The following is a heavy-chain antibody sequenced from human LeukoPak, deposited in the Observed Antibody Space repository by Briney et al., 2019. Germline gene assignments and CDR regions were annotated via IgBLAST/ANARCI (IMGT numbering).Heavy chain of an antibody. V-gene: IGHV3-20*04. CDR1: GLTFDDYG. Sequence: TVGSLRPSCAASGLTFDDYGMGWVRQAPGKGLGWGSGINWNGGSTGYADSVKGRFTISRDNAKNSLYLQMNSLRAEDTALYFCARDYLGGSYYFDYWGQGTLVTVSS. J-gene: IGHJ4*02. D-gene: IGHD3-16*01. CDR2: INWNGGST. CDR3: ARDYLGGSYYFDY.